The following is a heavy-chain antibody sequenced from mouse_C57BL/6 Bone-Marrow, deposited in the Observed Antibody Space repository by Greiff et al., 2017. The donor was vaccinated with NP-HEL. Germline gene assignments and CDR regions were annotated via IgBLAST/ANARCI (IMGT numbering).Heavy chain of an antibody. J-gene: IGHJ3*01. Sequence: QVQLQQSGPGLVAPSQSLSITCTVSGFSLTSYGVDWVRQSPGKGLEWLGVIWGVGSTNYNSALKSRLSISKDNSKSQVFLKMNSLQTDDTAMYYCASDRSGTGFAYWGQGTLVTVSA. D-gene: IGHD4-1*01. CDR2: IWGVGST. CDR3: ASDRSGTGFAY. V-gene: IGHV2-6*01. CDR1: GFSLTSYG.